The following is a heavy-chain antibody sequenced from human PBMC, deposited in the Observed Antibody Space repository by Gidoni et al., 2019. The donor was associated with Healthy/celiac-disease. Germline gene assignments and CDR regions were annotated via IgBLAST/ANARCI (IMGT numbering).Heavy chain of an antibody. D-gene: IGHD6-13*01. J-gene: IGHJ4*02. CDR2: ISGSGGST. CDR3: AKRLGIIAAAGTGFDY. Sequence: EVQLLESGGGLVQPGGSLRLSCAASGFTFSSYAMSWVRQAPGKGLAWVSAISGSGGSTYYADSVKGRFTISRDNSKNTLYLQMNSLRAEDTAVYYCAKRLGIIAAAGTGFDYWGQGTLVTVSS. CDR1: GFTFSSYA. V-gene: IGHV3-23*01.